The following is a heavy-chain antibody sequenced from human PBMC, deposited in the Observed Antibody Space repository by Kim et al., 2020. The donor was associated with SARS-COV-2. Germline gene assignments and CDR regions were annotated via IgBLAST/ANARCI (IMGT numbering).Heavy chain of an antibody. V-gene: IGHV3-48*02. CDR2: ISSSSSTI. CDR3: ARDMTAGFFYYYYGMDV. J-gene: IGHJ6*02. D-gene: IGHD6-19*01. Sequence: GGSLRLSCAASGFTFSSYSMNWVRQAPGKGLEWVSYISSSSSTIYYADSVKGRFTISRDNAKNSLYLQMNSLRDEDTAVYYCARDMTAGFFYYYYGMDVWGQGTTVTVSS. CDR1: GFTFSSYS.